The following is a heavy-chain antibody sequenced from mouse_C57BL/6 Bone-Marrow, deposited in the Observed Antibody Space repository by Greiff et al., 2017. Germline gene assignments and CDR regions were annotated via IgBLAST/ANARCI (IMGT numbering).Heavy chain of an antibody. Sequence: VQLQQSGAELARPGASVKLSCKASGYTFTSYGISWVKQRTGQGLEWIGEIYPRSGNTYYNEKFKGKDTLTADKSSSTAYMELRSLTSEDSAVYFCARFRAYYSNYRGDYWGQGTSVTVSS. J-gene: IGHJ4*01. D-gene: IGHD2-5*01. CDR3: ARFRAYYSNYRGDY. CDR2: IYPRSGNT. V-gene: IGHV1-81*01. CDR1: GYTFTSYG.